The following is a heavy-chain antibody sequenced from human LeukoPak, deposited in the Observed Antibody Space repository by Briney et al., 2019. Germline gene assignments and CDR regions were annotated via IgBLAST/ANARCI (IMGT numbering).Heavy chain of an antibody. J-gene: IGHJ5*02. CDR2: ISYDGSNK. V-gene: IGHV3-30-3*01. D-gene: IGHD6-13*01. Sequence: PGGSLRLSCAASGVTFSSNTMHWVRLAPGKGLEWVALISYDGSNKYYADSVKGRFTISRDNSKNTLYLQMNSLRAEDTAVYYCARDLTPSRYSSSWNRFDHWGQGTLVTVSS. CDR3: ARDLTPSRYSSSWNRFDH. CDR1: GVTFSSNT.